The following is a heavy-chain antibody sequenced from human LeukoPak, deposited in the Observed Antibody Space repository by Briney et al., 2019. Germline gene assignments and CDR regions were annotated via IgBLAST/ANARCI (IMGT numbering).Heavy chain of an antibody. CDR1: GGSISNSNYY. Sequence: SETLSLTCTVSGGSISNSNYYWGWIRQPPGKGLEWIGSIYYSGSTYNNPSLKSRVTISVDTSKNHFSLKLSSVTAADTAVYYCASRPTFYYGSGSYPRRFYDYWSQGTLVTVSS. V-gene: IGHV4-39*02. J-gene: IGHJ4*02. CDR3: ASRPTFYYGSGSYPRRFYDY. D-gene: IGHD3-10*01. CDR2: IYYSGST.